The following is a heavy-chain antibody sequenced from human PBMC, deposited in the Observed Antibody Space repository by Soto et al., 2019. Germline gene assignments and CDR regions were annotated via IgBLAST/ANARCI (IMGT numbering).Heavy chain of an antibody. CDR2: INPGNGNT. CDR1: GYTFTSYG. D-gene: IGHD5-18*01. V-gene: IGHV1-3*01. CDR3: ARDWGGYSPLDY. Sequence: ASVKVSCKASGYTFTSYGMNWVRQAPGRGLEWMGWINPGNGNTKYAQKFQGRVTITADESTSTAYMELSSLRSEDTAVYYCARDWGGYSPLDYWGQGTLVTVSS. J-gene: IGHJ4*02.